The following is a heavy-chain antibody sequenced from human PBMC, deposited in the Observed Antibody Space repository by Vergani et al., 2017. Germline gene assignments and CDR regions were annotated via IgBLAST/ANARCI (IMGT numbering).Heavy chain of an antibody. Sequence: QVQLQESGPRLVRPSQTLSLTCTVSGGSINTGAYYWSWIRQPAGKGLEWIGRVYTSGMTNYNPSLKSRVTMSVDTSKSQFSLKLSSVTAADTAVYYCTRHWAVVAANNWFDPWGQGTLVTVSS. V-gene: IGHV4-61*02. D-gene: IGHD2-15*01. CDR3: TRHWAVVAANNWFDP. J-gene: IGHJ5*02. CDR2: VYTSGMT. CDR1: GGSINTGAYY.